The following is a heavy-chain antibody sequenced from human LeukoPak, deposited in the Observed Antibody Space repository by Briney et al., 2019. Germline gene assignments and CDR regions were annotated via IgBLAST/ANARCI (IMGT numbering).Heavy chain of an antibody. V-gene: IGHV4-39*07. CDR2: IYYSGST. D-gene: IGHD2-15*01. CDR3: ARGIVVVVAATTDYYGMDV. J-gene: IGHJ6*02. Sequence: SETLSLTCTVSGVSISSYHWTWIRQPPGKGLEWIGSIYYSGSTYYNPSLKGRVTISVDTSKNQFSLKLSSVTAADTAVYYCARGIVVVVAATTDYYGMDVWGQGTTVTVSS. CDR1: GVSISSYH.